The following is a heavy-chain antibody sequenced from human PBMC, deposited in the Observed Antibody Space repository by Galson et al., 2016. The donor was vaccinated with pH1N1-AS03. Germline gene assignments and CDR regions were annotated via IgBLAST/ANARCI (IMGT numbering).Heavy chain of an antibody. CDR2: MYSGGST. V-gene: IGHV3-53*01. Sequence: SLRLSCAVSGFSVGDNYITWVRQAPGKGLEWVAVMYSGGSTYYADSVRGRFTISRDTSRYTVFLQMNSLRGDASDLYFCARARVLPVPLDVRGQGTLVTVSS. CDR3: ARARVLPVPLDV. D-gene: IGHD2/OR15-2a*01. J-gene: IGHJ3*01. CDR1: GFSVGDNY.